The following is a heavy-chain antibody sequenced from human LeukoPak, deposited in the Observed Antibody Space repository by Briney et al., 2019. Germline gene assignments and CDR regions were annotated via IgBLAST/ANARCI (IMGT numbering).Heavy chain of an antibody. CDR3: ARVGYQWLVPLYYYYMDV. CDR1: GFTFSDYY. Sequence: GGSLRLSCAASGFTFSDYYMSWIRQAPGKGLEWVSYISSSGSTIYYADSVKGRFTISRDNAKNSLYLQMNSLRAEDTAVYYCARVGYQWLVPLYYYYMDVWGKGTTVTVSS. CDR2: ISSSGSTI. J-gene: IGHJ6*03. V-gene: IGHV3-11*04. D-gene: IGHD6-19*01.